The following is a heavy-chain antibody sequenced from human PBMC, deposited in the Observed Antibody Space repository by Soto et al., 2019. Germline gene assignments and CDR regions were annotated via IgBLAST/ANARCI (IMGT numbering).Heavy chain of an antibody. CDR2: IYTAGPT. CDR3: ARGKSRDAYNPLGY. J-gene: IGHJ4*02. D-gene: IGHD1-1*01. CDR1: GFTFSSYG. Sequence: PGGSLRLSCTGSGFTFSSYGMNWVRQAPGRGLQWVSVIYTAGPTYYADSVKGRFTISRDESKNTLYFQMDNLRAEDTATYYCARGKSRDAYNPLGYWGPGTLVTVSS. V-gene: IGHV3-53*01.